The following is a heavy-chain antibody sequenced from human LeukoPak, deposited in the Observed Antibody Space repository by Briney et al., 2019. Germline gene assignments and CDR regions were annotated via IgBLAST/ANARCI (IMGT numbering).Heavy chain of an antibody. D-gene: IGHD3-22*01. V-gene: IGHV1-24*01. J-gene: IGHJ4*02. CDR1: GYTLTELS. Sequence: ASVKVSCKVSGYTLTELSMHWVRQAPGKGLEWMGGFDPEDGETIYAQKFQGRVTITRDTSASTAYMDLNSLRSEDMAVYYCAVGDYYYDTRFDYWGQGTLVTVSS. CDR3: AVGDYYYDTRFDY. CDR2: FDPEDGET.